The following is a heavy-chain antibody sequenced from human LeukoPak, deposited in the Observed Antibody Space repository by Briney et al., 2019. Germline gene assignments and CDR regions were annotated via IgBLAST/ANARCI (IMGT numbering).Heavy chain of an antibody. CDR3: ASTPGIQEPFDP. D-gene: IGHD5-18*01. J-gene: IGHJ5*02. V-gene: IGHV1-69*06. CDR1: GGTFSSYA. CDR2: IIPIFGTA. Sequence: SVKVSCKASGGTFSSYAISWVRQAPGQGLEWMGGIIPIFGTANYAQKFQGRVTITADKSTSTAYMELSSLRSEDTAVYYCASTPGIQEPFDPWGQGTLVTVSS.